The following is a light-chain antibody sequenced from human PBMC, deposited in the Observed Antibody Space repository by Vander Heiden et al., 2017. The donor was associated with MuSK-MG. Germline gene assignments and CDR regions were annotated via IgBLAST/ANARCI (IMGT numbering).Light chain of an antibody. Sequence: SYELTQPPSVSASPGQTTIITCSGANLGDKYVCWYQQKPGHSPVLLIYQDSKRPSVIPERFSGSNSGNTGTLTISGTQAMDEADYYCQAGDRLTGMVFGGGTKLTV. CDR2: QDS. V-gene: IGLV3-1*01. CDR3: QAGDRLTGMV. CDR1: NLGDKY. J-gene: IGLJ2*01.